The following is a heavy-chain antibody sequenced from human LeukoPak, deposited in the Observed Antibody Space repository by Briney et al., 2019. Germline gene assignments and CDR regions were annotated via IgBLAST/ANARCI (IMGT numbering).Heavy chain of an antibody. CDR3: ARSRRTHLSPGHWYFDL. D-gene: IGHD2-2*01. J-gene: IGHJ2*01. CDR2: QNPNTGNP. V-gene: IGHV1-8*02. CDR1: GYTFTTYD. Sequence: ASVKVSCKASGYTFTTYDITWVLQAAGQGLELMGWQNPNTGNPGFVQKYQDRVTLTRDTSINTAYMELTSLTSQDTAIYYCARSRRTHLSPGHWYFDLWGRGTLITVSS.